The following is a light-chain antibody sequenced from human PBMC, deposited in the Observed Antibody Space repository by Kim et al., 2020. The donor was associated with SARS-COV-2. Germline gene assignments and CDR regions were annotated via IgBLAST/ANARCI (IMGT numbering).Light chain of an antibody. V-gene: IGKV1-27*01. Sequence: ASVGDRLTITCRARQGIRNYLAWYQQKPGKVPKLLIYAASTLQSGVPSRFSGSGSGTDFTLTISSLQPEDVATYYCQKYNSAPLTFGGRTKVDIK. CDR1: QGIRNY. J-gene: IGKJ4*01. CDR2: AAS. CDR3: QKYNSAPLT.